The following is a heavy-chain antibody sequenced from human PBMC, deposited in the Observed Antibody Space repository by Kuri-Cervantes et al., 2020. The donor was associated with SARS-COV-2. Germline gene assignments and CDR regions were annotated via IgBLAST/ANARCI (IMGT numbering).Heavy chain of an antibody. D-gene: IGHD3-16*01. V-gene: IGHV1-18*01. J-gene: IGHJ6*02. CDR1: GYTFTDYA. CDR2: ISAYNGNT. Sequence: ASVKVSCKTSGYTFTDYAITWVRQAPGQGLEWLGWISAYNGNTNYAQKFQGRVTMTTDTSTSTAYMELRSLRSDDTAVYYCARGDFYFYYGMDVWGQGTTVTVSS. CDR3: ARGDFYFYYGMDV.